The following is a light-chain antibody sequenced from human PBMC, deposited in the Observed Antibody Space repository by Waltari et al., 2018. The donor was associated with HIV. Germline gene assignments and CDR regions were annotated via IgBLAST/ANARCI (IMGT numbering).Light chain of an antibody. J-gene: IGLJ3*02. CDR2: YDS. CDR3: QVWDSSSDHPV. Sequence: SYVLTQPPSVSVAPGKTARITCGGNNIGGKSVHWYQQKPGQAPALVIYYDSDRPSGIPERFSGSNSGNTATLTISRVEAGDEADYYCQVWDSSSDHPVFGGGTKLTVL. CDR1: NIGGKS. V-gene: IGLV3-21*04.